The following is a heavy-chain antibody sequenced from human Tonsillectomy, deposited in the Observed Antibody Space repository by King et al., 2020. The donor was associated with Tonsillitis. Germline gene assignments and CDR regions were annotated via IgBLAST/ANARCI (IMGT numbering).Heavy chain of an antibody. Sequence: VQLQESGPGLVKPSETLSLTCTVSGGSISSYYWSWIRQPPGKGLEWIGYIYDSGSTNYNPSLKSRVTISVDTSKNQFSLKLSPVTDADTAVYYCARDSSSGWSPVLFNPWGQGTLVTVSS. J-gene: IGHJ5*02. CDR2: IYDSGST. CDR1: GGSISSYY. D-gene: IGHD6-19*01. V-gene: IGHV4-59*01. CDR3: ARDSSSGWSPVLFNP.